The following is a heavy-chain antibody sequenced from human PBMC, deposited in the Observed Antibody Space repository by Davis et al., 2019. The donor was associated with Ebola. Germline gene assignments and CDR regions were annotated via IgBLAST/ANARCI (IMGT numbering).Heavy chain of an antibody. Sequence: ASVKVSCKASGYTFTAFYMHWVRQAPGQGLEWMGWINPNSGGTKYAQKFQGWVTMTRDTSISTAYMELSSLTSDDTAMYYCARGGIIWFRELLQNDYYYGMDVWGQGTTVSVSS. V-gene: IGHV1-2*04. CDR2: INPNSGGT. J-gene: IGHJ6*02. CDR1: GYTFTAFY. CDR3: ARGGIIWFRELLQNDYYYGMDV. D-gene: IGHD3-10*01.